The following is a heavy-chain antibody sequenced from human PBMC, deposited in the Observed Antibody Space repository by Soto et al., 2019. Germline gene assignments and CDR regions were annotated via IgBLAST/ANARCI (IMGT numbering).Heavy chain of an antibody. V-gene: IGHV1-3*01. J-gene: IGHJ5*02. Sequence: GXSVKVACKASGYPLTSYARHWVRQAPGQRLEWMGWINAGNGNTKYSQKFQGRVTITRDTSASTAYMELSSLRSEDTAVYYCARSLVLRFLEWLRGGFDPWGQRTLVTVSS. CDR2: INAGNGNT. CDR3: ARSLVLRFLEWLRGGFDP. D-gene: IGHD3-3*01. CDR1: GYPLTSYA.